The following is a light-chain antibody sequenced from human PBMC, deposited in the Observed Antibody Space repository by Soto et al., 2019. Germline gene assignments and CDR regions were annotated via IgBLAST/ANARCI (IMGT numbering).Light chain of an antibody. Sequence: EVALTQSPGTLSLSPGERATLSCRASQSVSGSDLAWYQQKPGQAPRLLISGVSNRATGTPDRFSGSGSGTDFTLTISSLEPEDFAVFYCHQYGISPPTFGPGTKVEI. CDR3: HQYGISPPT. J-gene: IGKJ1*01. CDR2: GVS. V-gene: IGKV3-20*01. CDR1: QSVSGSD.